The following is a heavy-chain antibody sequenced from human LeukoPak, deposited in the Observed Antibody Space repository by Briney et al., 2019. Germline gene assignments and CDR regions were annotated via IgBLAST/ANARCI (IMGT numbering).Heavy chain of an antibody. CDR2: IYSGGST. J-gene: IGHJ4*02. Sequence: PGGSLRLSCAASGFTVSSNYMSWVRQAPGKGLEWVSVIYSGGSTYYADSVKGRFTISRDNSKNTLYLQMNSLKTEDTAVYYCTRDRIASSIFGVVISPPDYWGQGTLVTVSS. CDR3: TRDRIASSIFGVVISPPDY. D-gene: IGHD3-3*01. V-gene: IGHV3-53*01. CDR1: GFTVSSNY.